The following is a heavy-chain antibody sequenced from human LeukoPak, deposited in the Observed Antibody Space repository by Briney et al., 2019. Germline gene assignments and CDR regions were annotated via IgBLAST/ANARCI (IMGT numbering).Heavy chain of an antibody. J-gene: IGHJ4*02. CDR3: ARLGYGSGSYLLDY. CDR2: IYPGDSDT. D-gene: IGHD3-10*01. Sequence: GESRKISCKGSGYSFTSYWIGWLRQMPAKGLDWMGIIYPGDSDTRYSPSFQCQVTISADKSISTAYLQWSSLKASDTAMYYCARLGYGSGSYLLDYWGQGTLVTVSS. CDR1: GYSFTSYW. V-gene: IGHV5-51*01.